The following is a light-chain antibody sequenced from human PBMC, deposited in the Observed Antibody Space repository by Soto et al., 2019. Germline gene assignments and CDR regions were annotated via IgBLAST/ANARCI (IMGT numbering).Light chain of an antibody. CDR1: QSINTY. J-gene: IGKJ4*01. CDR3: QRRSNCPLT. Sequence: EVVLTQSPATLSSSPGESVTLSCRASQSINTYLAWYQQKPGQAPRLLIYDASYRAAGIPSRFSGSGSGTDFTLTISSLEPEDFAIYHCQRRSNCPLTFGGGTKVEI. V-gene: IGKV3-11*01. CDR2: DAS.